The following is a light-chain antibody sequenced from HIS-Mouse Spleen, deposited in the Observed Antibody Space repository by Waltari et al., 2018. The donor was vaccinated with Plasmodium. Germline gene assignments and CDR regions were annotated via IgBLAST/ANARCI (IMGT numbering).Light chain of an antibody. J-gene: IGLJ3*02. CDR3: YSTDSSGNHRV. V-gene: IGLV3-10*01. CDR2: EDS. Sequence: SYELTQPPSVLVSPGQTARITCSGDALPKKYPYWYQQKSGQAPVLVIYEDSKRPAGIPGRFSGSSSGTMATLTISGAQVEDEADYYCYSTDSSGNHRVFGGGTKLTVL. CDR1: ALPKKY.